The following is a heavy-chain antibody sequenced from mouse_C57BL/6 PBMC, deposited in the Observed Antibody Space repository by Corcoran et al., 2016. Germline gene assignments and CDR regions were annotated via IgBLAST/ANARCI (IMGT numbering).Heavy chain of an antibody. Sequence: QVQLQQSGAELARPGNSVKLSCKASGYTLTSFGIRWVKQRTGQGLEWIGEIYPSSGNTYYTEKFKGKATLTADKSSSTAYMELRSLTSEDSAVYFCARRRSSDADAMDYWGQGSSVTVSP. CDR2: IYPSSGNT. CDR1: GYTLTSFG. D-gene: IGHD1-2*01. CDR3: ARRRSSDADAMDY. J-gene: IGHJ4*01. V-gene: IGHV1-81*01.